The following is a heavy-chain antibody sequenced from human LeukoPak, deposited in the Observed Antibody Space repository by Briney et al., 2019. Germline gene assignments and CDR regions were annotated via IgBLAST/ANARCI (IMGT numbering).Heavy chain of an antibody. CDR3: ARDLTIVAAGTFGY. V-gene: IGHV1-18*01. J-gene: IGHJ4*02. D-gene: IGHD6-13*01. CDR1: GYTFTSYG. Sequence: ASVKVSCKASGYTFTSYGISWVRQAPGQGLEWMGWISAYNGNTNYAQKFQGRVTMTTDTSTSTAYVDLRSLRSDDTAVYYCARDLTIVAAGTFGYWGQGTLVTVSS. CDR2: ISAYNGNT.